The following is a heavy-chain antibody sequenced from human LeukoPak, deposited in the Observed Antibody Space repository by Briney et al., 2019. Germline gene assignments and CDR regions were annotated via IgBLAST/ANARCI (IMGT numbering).Heavy chain of an antibody. D-gene: IGHD1-26*01. CDR2: ISDSGGST. V-gene: IGHV3-64D*09. Sequence: GGSLRLSCSASGFPFSSYAMHWVRQAPGKGLEYVSAISDSGGSTYYADSVKGRFTISRDNSKNTLYLQMSSLRAEDTAVYYCASAKSGNYFAYWGQGTLVTVSS. CDR3: ASAKSGNYFAY. J-gene: IGHJ4*02. CDR1: GFPFSSYA.